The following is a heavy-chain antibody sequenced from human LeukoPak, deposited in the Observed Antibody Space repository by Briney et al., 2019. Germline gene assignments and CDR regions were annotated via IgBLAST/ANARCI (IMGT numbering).Heavy chain of an antibody. Sequence: ASVKVSCKASGYTFTSYYMHWVRQAPGQGLEWMRIINPSGGSTSYAQKFQGRVTMTRGMSTSTVYMELSSLRSEDTAVYYCARAHGIYSSGWYLYFDYWGQGTLVTVSS. J-gene: IGHJ4*02. D-gene: IGHD6-19*01. V-gene: IGHV1-46*01. CDR1: GYTFTSYY. CDR3: ARAHGIYSSGWYLYFDY. CDR2: INPSGGST.